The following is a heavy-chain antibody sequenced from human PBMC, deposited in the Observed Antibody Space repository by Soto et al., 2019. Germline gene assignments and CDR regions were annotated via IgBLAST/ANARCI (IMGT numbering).Heavy chain of an antibody. V-gene: IGHV4-39*01. J-gene: IGHJ4*02. CDR3: ARGYYDFSGYYPPFDT. D-gene: IGHD3-22*01. CDR2: IYDNGSP. Sequence: KPSETLSLTCTVSGGSISSTGYYWAWIRQPPGKALEWIGSIYDNGSPYYNPSLKSRVTIFADTSRNQFSLTLSSLTAADTAVYFCARGYYDFSGYYPPFDTWGQGTLVTVSS. CDR1: GGSISSTGYY.